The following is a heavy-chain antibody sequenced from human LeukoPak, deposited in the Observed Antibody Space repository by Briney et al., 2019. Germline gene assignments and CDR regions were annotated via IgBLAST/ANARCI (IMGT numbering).Heavy chain of an antibody. Sequence: PSETLSLTCAVYGGSFSGYYWSWIRQPPGKGLEWIGEINHSGSTNYNPSLKSRVTISVDTSKNQFSLKLSSVTAADTAVYYCLLYSSGWYRGYWGQGTLVTVSS. D-gene: IGHD6-19*01. CDR3: LLYSSGWYRGY. CDR2: INHSGST. CDR1: GGSFSGYY. V-gene: IGHV4-34*01. J-gene: IGHJ4*02.